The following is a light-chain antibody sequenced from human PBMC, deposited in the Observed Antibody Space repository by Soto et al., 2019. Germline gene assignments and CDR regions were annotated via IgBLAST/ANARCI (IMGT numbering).Light chain of an antibody. CDR3: SSYTSSSTLEV. V-gene: IGLV2-14*01. J-gene: IGLJ1*01. CDR1: SSDVGGYNY. Sequence: QSALTQPASVSWSPGQSLTISCTGTSSDVGGYNYVSWYQQHPGKAPKLMIYDVSNRPSGVSNRFSGSKSGNTASLTISGLQAEDEADYYCSSYTSSSTLEVFGNGTKVTVL. CDR2: DVS.